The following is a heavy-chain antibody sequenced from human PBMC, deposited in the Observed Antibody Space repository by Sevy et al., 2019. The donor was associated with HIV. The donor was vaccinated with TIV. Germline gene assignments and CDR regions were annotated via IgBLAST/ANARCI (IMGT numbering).Heavy chain of an antibody. CDR1: GFAFSVYY. D-gene: IGHD3-22*01. Sequence: GGSLRLSCAASGFAFSVYYMSWIRQAPGKGLEWVSYISRSGSTINYADSVKGRFTISRDKAKNSLYLQINSLRAEDTAVYYCARENTMIEESGWFDLWGQGTLVTVSS. J-gene: IGHJ5*02. V-gene: IGHV3-11*01. CDR2: ISRSGSTI. CDR3: ARENTMIEESGWFDL.